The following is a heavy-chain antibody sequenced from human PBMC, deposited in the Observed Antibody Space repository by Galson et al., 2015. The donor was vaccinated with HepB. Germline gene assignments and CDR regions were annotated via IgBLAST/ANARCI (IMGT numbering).Heavy chain of an antibody. V-gene: IGHV3-30-3*01. CDR3: ASLPSFIKDYGDYVDY. CDR2: ISYDGSNK. J-gene: IGHJ4*02. CDR1: GFTFSSYA. Sequence: SLRLSCAASGFTFSSYAMHWVRQAPGKGLEWVAVISYDGSNKYYADSAKGRFTISRDNSKNTLYLQMNSLRAEDTAVYYCASLPSFIKDYGDYVDYWGQGTLVTVSS. D-gene: IGHD4-17*01.